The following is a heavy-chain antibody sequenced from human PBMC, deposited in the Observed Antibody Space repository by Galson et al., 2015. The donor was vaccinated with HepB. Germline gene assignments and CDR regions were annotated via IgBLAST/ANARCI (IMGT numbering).Heavy chain of an antibody. CDR3: AREGMATITAWEY. CDR1: TGSFSGYF. D-gene: IGHD5-24*01. Sequence: ETLSLTCTVYTGSFSGYFWSWIRQPPGKGLEWIGEISHTGSTNYNPSLKSRVTMSVDVSKNQFSLKLSSVTAADAAVYYCAREGMATITAWEYWGQGTLVTVSS. CDR2: ISHTGST. V-gene: IGHV4-34*01. J-gene: IGHJ4*02.